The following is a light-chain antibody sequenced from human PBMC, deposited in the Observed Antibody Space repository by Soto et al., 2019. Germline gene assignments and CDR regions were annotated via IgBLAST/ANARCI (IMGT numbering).Light chain of an antibody. Sequence: QSLSSLSTSVNDRVPIHCLASQNIASYLNWYQQKPGKAPNLLINAASTLQSGVPSRFSGSGSGTDFTLTISCLQSEDFATYYCQQYYSYPITFGQGTRLEI. V-gene: IGKV1-39*01. CDR3: QQYYSYPIT. CDR2: AAS. CDR1: QNIASY. J-gene: IGKJ5*01.